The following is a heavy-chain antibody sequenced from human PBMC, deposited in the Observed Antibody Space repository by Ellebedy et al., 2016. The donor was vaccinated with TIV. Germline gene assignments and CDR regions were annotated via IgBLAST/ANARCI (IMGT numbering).Heavy chain of an antibody. CDR2: INHSGST. J-gene: IGHJ4*02. V-gene: IGHV4-34*01. Sequence: MPSETLSLTCAVYGGSFSGYYWSWIRQPPGKGLEWIGEINHSGSTNYNPSLKSRVTISVDTSKNQFSLKLSSVTAADTAVYYCARGPITFGGVPDYWGQGTLVTVSS. CDR3: ARGPITFGGVPDY. D-gene: IGHD3-16*01. CDR1: GGSFSGYY.